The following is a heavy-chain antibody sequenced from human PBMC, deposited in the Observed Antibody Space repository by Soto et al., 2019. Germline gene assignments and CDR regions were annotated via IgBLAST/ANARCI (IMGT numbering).Heavy chain of an antibody. J-gene: IGHJ4*02. Sequence: SETLSLTCAVSGYSISSGYYWGWIRQPPGKGLEWIGSIYHSGSTYYNPSLKSRVTISVDTSKNQFSLKLSSVTAADTAVYYCAGRQDYYDSSGNQIDYWGQGTLVTVSP. D-gene: IGHD3-22*01. CDR1: GYSISSGYY. CDR2: IYHSGST. V-gene: IGHV4-38-2*01. CDR3: AGRQDYYDSSGNQIDY.